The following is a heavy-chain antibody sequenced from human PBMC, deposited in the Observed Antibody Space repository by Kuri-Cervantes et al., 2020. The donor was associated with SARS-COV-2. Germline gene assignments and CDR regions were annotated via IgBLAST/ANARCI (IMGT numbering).Heavy chain of an antibody. D-gene: IGHD2-15*01. CDR3: ARQANDGRMVVAATPYWFDP. CDR2: IYPGDSDT. Sequence: GESLKISCKGSGYSFTSYWIGWVRQMPGKGLEWMGIIYPGDSDTRYSPSFQGQVTISADKSISTAYLQRSSLKASDTAMYYCARQANDGRMVVAATPYWFDPWGQGTLVTVSS. J-gene: IGHJ5*02. V-gene: IGHV5-51*01. CDR1: GYSFTSYW.